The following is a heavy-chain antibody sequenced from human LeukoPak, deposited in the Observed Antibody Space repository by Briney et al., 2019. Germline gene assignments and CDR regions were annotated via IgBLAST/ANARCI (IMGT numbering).Heavy chain of an antibody. V-gene: IGHV4-61*01. CDR2: IYYSGST. J-gene: IGHJ6*02. Sequence: PSETLSLTCTVSGGSVSSGSYYWSWIRQPPGTGLEWIGYIYYSGSTNYNPSLKSRVTISVDTSKNQFSLKLSSVTAADTAVYYCARDPYGSSGWSTGYYYYGMDVWGQGTTVTVSS. CDR1: GGSVSSGSYY. CDR3: ARDPYGSSGWSTGYYYYGMDV. D-gene: IGHD6-19*01.